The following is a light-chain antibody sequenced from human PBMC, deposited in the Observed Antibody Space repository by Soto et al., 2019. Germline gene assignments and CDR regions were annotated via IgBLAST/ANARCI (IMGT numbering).Light chain of an antibody. CDR1: SSDVGAYNY. CDR2: DVS. J-gene: IGLJ2*01. Sequence: QSALTQPASVSGSPGQSITISCTGTSSDVGAYNYVSWYQHHPGKAPKLMIYDVSNRPSGVSNRFSGSKSGNTASLTISGLQDEDEADYCCNSFTTSSTLVFGGGTKVTVL. CDR3: NSFTTSSTLV. V-gene: IGLV2-14*03.